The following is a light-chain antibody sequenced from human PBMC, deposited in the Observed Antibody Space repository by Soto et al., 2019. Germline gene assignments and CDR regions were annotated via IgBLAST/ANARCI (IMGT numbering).Light chain of an antibody. J-gene: IGLJ1*01. CDR3: TSYPSSTPFYV. V-gene: IGLV2-14*03. Sequence: QSALTQPASVSGSPGQSIAISCTGVRTDVADGYDYVPWYQQHPGQAPQLIIYDVSNRPSGVSDRFSGSKSGNTASLTISGLQAEDEAAYYCTSYPSSTPFYVFGTGTKVTVL. CDR1: RTDVADGYDY. CDR2: DVS.